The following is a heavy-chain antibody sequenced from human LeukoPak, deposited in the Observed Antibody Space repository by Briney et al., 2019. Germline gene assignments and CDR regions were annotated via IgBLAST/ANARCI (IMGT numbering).Heavy chain of an antibody. D-gene: IGHD3-10*01. V-gene: IGHV4-59*08. Sequence: PSETLSLTCTVSGGSISSYYWSWIRQPPGKGLEWTGYIYYSGSTNYNPSLKSRVTISVDTSKNQFSLKLSSVTAADTAVYYCARQRGPSRGYYYGMDVWGQGTTVTVSS. CDR1: GGSISSYY. CDR2: IYYSGST. J-gene: IGHJ6*02. CDR3: ARQRGPSRGYYYGMDV.